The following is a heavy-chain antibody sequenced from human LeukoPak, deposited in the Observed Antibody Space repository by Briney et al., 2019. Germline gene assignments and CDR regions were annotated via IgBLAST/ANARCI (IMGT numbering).Heavy chain of an antibody. CDR2: IGWDGGST. J-gene: IGHJ4*02. D-gene: IGHD2-2*01. CDR3: AKAPAATGFSYFGY. V-gene: IGHV3-43D*03. Sequence: PGGSLRLSCAASGFTFADYAIHWVRLAAGEGLEWVSLIGWDGGSTYYADSVKRRFTIARDNNKHSLYLQMNSLRAEDTALYYCAKAPAATGFSYFGYWGQGTLATVSS. CDR1: GFTFADYA.